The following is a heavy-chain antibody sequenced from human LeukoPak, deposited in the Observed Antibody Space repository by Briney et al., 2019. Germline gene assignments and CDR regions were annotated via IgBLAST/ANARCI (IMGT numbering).Heavy chain of an antibody. CDR3: ARDSVLTTWGYYFDY. Sequence: ASVKVSCKASGYTFTGYYMHWVRQAPGQGLEWMGWINPNSGGTNYAQKFQGRVTMTRDTSISTAYMELSRLRSDDTAVYYCARDSVLTTWGYYFDYWGQGTLVTVSS. CDR1: GYTFTGYY. CDR2: INPNSGGT. J-gene: IGHJ4*02. D-gene: IGHD7-27*01. V-gene: IGHV1-2*02.